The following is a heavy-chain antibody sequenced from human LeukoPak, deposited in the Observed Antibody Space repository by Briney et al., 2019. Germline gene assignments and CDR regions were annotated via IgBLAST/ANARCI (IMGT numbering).Heavy chain of an antibody. Sequence: ASVKVSCKASGYTFTDYYYIHWVRQAAGQGLEWMGWLNPKSGDTNYAQKFQGRVTVTRDTSISTAYMELSRLRSDDTAVYYCARPSSTDYVWGQGTQVTVSS. J-gene: IGHJ4*02. CDR3: ARPSSTDYV. CDR1: GYTFTDYY. V-gene: IGHV1-2*02. D-gene: IGHD2-2*01. CDR2: LNPKSGDT.